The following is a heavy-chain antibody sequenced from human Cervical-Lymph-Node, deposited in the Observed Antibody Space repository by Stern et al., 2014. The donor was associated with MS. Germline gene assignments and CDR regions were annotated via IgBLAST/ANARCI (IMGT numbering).Heavy chain of an antibody. V-gene: IGHV3-33*01. CDR2: VWYDGSTA. CDR1: GFTFRSYG. J-gene: IGHJ4*02. Sequence: AQLVESGGGVVQPGTSLRLSCAASGFTFRSYGMHWVRQAPGKGLAWGALVWYDGSTAYYRNSVKGRFTISRENSNNTLFLQMNSLTAEDTAVYYCARGHIPYAYNYLFDYWGQGTLVTVAS. CDR3: ARGHIPYAYNYLFDY. D-gene: IGHD5-24*01.